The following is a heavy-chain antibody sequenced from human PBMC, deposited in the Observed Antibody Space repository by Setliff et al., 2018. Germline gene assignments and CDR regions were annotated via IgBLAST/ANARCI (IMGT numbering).Heavy chain of an antibody. J-gene: IGHJ6*03. CDR2: INHSGST. V-gene: IGHV4-39*07. CDR1: GDSISSRTNY. Sequence: PSETLSLTCTASGDSISSRTNYWSWIRQPPGKGLEWIGEINHSGSTNYNLSLKSRVTISVDTSKNQFSLKLSSVTAADTAVYYCARERRFCIGSGCYSGNYYYYMDVWGKGTTVTVSS. D-gene: IGHD2-15*01. CDR3: ARERRFCIGSGCYSGNYYYYMDV.